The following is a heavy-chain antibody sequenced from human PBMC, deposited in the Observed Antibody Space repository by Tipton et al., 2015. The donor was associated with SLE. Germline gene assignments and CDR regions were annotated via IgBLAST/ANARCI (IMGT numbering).Heavy chain of an antibody. CDR3: AREVVVPAAIRDSYIMAV. Sequence: GSLRLSCAASGFTFSSYWMHWVRQAPGKGLVWVSHINSDGSTTSYADSVKGRFTISSDNAKNTLYLQMNSLRAEDTAVYFCAREVVVPAAIRDSYIMAVWGQGTTVTVSS. V-gene: IGHV3-74*01. J-gene: IGHJ6*02. D-gene: IGHD2-2*01. CDR2: INSDGSTT. CDR1: GFTFSSYW.